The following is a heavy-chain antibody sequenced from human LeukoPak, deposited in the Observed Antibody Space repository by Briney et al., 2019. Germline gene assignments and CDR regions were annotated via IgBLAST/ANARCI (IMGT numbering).Heavy chain of an antibody. J-gene: IGHJ6*02. Sequence: PSETLSLTCAVYGGSFSGYYWSWIRQPPGKGLEWIGEINHSGSTNYNPSLKSRVTISVDTSKNQFSLKLSSVTAADTAVYYCARGPSPRTYCSSTSCYRYYYGMDVWGQGTTVTVSS. V-gene: IGHV4-34*01. CDR1: GGSFSGYY. CDR3: ARGPSPRTYCSSTSCYRYYYGMDV. CDR2: INHSGST. D-gene: IGHD2-2*01.